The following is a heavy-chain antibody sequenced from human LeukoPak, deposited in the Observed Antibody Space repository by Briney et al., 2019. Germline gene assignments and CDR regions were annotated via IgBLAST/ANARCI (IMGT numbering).Heavy chain of an antibody. D-gene: IGHD5-18*01. Sequence: SETLSLTCAVYGGFFSGYYWSWIRQPPGKGLEWIGEINHSGSTNYNPSLKSRVTISVDTSKNQFSLKLSSVTAADTAVYYCARARGYSYGLFDYWGQGTLVTVSS. CDR2: INHSGST. V-gene: IGHV4-34*01. CDR3: ARARGYSYGLFDY. J-gene: IGHJ4*02. CDR1: GGFFSGYY.